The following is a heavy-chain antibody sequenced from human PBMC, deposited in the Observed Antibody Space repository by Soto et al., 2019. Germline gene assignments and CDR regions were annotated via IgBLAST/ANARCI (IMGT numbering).Heavy chain of an antibody. CDR3: ARHAPGWFDP. J-gene: IGHJ5*02. V-gene: IGHV4-59*08. CDR2: IFYSGNT. Sequence: SETLSLTCTVSGGSINSYYLSWIRQSPGKGLEWIGYIFYSGNTNYNPSLNSRVTLSVDTSKNQFSLKLTSVTAADTAVYYCARHAPGWFDPWGQGTLVTVSS. CDR1: GGSINSYY.